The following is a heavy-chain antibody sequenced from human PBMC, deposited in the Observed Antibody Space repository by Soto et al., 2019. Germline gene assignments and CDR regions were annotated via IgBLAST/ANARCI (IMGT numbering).Heavy chain of an antibody. CDR2: ISYDGSNK. J-gene: IGHJ6*02. CDR3: AKDCSSWYGYYYGMDV. V-gene: IGHV3-30*18. Sequence: GGSLRLSCAASGFTFSSYGMHWVRQAPGKGLEWVAVISYDGSNKYYADSVKVRFTISRDNSKNTLYLQMNSLRAEDTAVYYCAKDCSSWYGYYYGMDVWGQGTTVTVSS. CDR1: GFTFSSYG. D-gene: IGHD6-13*01.